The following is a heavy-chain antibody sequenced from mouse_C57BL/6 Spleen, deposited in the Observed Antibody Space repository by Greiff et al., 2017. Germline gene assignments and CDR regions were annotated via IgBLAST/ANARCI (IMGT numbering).Heavy chain of an antibody. J-gene: IGHJ2*01. V-gene: IGHV10-1*01. D-gene: IGHD1-1*02. Sequence: EVKLMESGGGLVQPKGSLKLSCAASGFSFTTYAMNWVRQAPGKGLEWVARIRSKSNNYATYYADSVKDRFTISRDDSESMLYLQMNNLKAEDTAMYYCVRYGWFDYWGQGTTLTVSS. CDR3: VRYGWFDY. CDR1: GFSFTTYA. CDR2: IRSKSNNYAT.